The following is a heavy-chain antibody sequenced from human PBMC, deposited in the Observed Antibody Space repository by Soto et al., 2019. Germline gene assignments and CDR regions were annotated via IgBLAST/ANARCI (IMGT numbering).Heavy chain of an antibody. CDR1: GYSFTNHD. CDR3: ATMATFGSLQGFEP. CDR2: MNPGSGDT. D-gene: IGHD3-16*01. V-gene: IGHV1-8*01. J-gene: IGHJ5*02. Sequence: GASQKSPCKDTGYSFTNHDVRWARQATGQGLEWMGWMNPGSGDTWYVQKFQGRVPMTRDISIATAYMEVSSLTSDDTAIYYCATMATFGSLQGFEPWGQGPLFTV.